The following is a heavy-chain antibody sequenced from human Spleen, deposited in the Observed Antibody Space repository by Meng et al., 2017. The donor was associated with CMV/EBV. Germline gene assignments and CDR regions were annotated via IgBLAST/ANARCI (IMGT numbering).Heavy chain of an antibody. J-gene: IGHJ4*02. D-gene: IGHD3-10*01. CDR2: INHSGST. Sequence: QGPLQPWGPGMLKPSGTLSLTCAGDGGSFSGYYWSWIRQPPGKGLEWIGEINHSGSTNYNPSLKSRVTISVDTSKNQFSLKLSSVTAADTAVYYCARGPQFGWYWGQGTLVTVSS. CDR3: ARGPQFGWY. V-gene: IGHV4-34*01. CDR1: GGSFSGYY.